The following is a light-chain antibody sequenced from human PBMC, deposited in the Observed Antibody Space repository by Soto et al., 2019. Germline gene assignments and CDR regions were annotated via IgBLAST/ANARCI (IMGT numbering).Light chain of an antibody. J-gene: IGKJ5*01. V-gene: IGKV3-20*01. CDR1: QSVSSSY. CDR3: QQYNNWPAIT. Sequence: EIVLTQSPGTLSLSPGERATLSCRASQSVSSSYLAWYQQTPGQAPRLLIYGVSTRATGIPDRFSGSWSGTDFTLSISSLQSEDFAIYYCQQYNNWPAITFGQGTRLEIK. CDR2: GVS.